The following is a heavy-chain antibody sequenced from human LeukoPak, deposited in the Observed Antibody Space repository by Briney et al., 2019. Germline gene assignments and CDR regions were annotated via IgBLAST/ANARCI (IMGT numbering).Heavy chain of an antibody. J-gene: IGHJ3*02. CDR3: AIDSSRYYYDSSGYYKAFDI. V-gene: IGHV1-18*01. Sequence: ASVRVSCKASGYTFTSYGISWVRQAPGQGLEWMGWISAYNGNTNYAQKLQGRVTMTTDTSTSTAYMELRSLRSDDTAVYYCAIDSSRYYYDSSGYYKAFDIWGQGTMVTVSS. CDR1: GYTFTSYG. D-gene: IGHD3-22*01. CDR2: ISAYNGNT.